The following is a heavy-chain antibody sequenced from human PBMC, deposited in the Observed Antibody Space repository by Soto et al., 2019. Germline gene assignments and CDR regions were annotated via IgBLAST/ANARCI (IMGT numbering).Heavy chain of an antibody. J-gene: IGHJ4*02. CDR3: ARVTGEMATPFDY. V-gene: IGHV1-69*13. CDR2: IIPIFGTA. CDR1: GGTFSSYA. Sequence: SVKVSCKASGGTFSSYAISWVRQAPGQGLEWMGGIIPIFGTANYAQKFQGRVTITADESTSTAYMELSSLRSEDTAVYYCARVTGEMATPFDYWGQGTLVTVSS. D-gene: IGHD5-12*01.